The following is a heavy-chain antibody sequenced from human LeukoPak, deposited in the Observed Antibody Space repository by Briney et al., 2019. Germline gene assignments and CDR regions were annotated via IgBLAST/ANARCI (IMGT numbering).Heavy chain of an antibody. D-gene: IGHD4/OR15-4a*01. V-gene: IGHV1-46*01. J-gene: IGHJ4*02. CDR2: INPSGGST. Sequence: ASVKISCKASGYTFSTYSMHWVRQAPGQGLEWMGIINPSGGSTNYAQKFQGRVTVTRDMSASTVYMELSSLRSEDTAVYYCAREGLNWGQGTLVTVSS. CDR1: GYTFSTYS. CDR3: AREGLN.